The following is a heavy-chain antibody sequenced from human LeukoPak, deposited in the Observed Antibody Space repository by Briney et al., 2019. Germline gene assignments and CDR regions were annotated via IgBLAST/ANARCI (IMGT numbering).Heavy chain of an antibody. J-gene: IGHJ4*02. CDR3: VRGIDTTGYFNY. V-gene: IGHV7-4-1*02. Sequence: EASVKVSCKASGYTFSTYPMNWVRQAPGQGLEWMGWINTNTGSPTYAQGLTGRFVFSSDTSVSTAFLQINSLKAEDTALYYCVRGIDTTGYFNYWGQGTLVTVSS. CDR1: GYTFSTYP. CDR2: INTNTGSP. D-gene: IGHD3-22*01.